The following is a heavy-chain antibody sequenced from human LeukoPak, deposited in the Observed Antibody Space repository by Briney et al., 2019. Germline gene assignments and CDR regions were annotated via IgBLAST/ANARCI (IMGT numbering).Heavy chain of an antibody. CDR3: VGGGGWYNRRKTLDY. V-gene: IGHV1-46*01. J-gene: IGHJ4*02. CDR2: INPSGGST. Sequence: ASVKVSCKASGYTFTSYYMHWVRQAPGQGLEWMGIINPSGGSTSYAQKFQGRVTMTRDTSTSTVYMELSSLRSEDTAVYYCVGGGGWYNRRKTLDYWGQGTLVTVSS. CDR1: GYTFTSYY. D-gene: IGHD6-19*01.